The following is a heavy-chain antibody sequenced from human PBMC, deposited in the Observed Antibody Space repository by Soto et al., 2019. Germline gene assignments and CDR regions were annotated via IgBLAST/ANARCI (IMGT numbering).Heavy chain of an antibody. J-gene: IGHJ4*02. CDR3: ASAAVTGTAGLDF. CDR1: GCTFSGFY. D-gene: IGHD6-19*01. Sequence: ASVKVSCKASGCTFSGFYMHWVRQAPGQGLEWMGWINPNSGGTKSAEKFQGRVTMTRDTSISTAYMELSRLTSDDTAVYYCASAAVTGTAGLDFWGQGTQVTVSS. CDR2: INPNSGGT. V-gene: IGHV1-2*02.